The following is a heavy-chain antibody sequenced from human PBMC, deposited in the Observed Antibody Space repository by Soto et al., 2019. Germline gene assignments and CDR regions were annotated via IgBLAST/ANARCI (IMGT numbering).Heavy chain of an antibody. V-gene: IGHV4-39*01. Sequence: QVQLLESGPGLVKPSETLSLTCTVSGGSIGSSLYYWVWIRQPPGKGLEWIATIYYTVDTYYNPSLESLVTISVETSKNEFCLKVTSVTAADTVMYFRASRNDYYDILTGYKSDWFEPWGHGTLVTVSS. D-gene: IGHD3-9*01. CDR2: IYYTVDT. CDR1: GGSIGSSLYY. CDR3: ASRNDYYDILTGYKSDWFEP. J-gene: IGHJ5*02.